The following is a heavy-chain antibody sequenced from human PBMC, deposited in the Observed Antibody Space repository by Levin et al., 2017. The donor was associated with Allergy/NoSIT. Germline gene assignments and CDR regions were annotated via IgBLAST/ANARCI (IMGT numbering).Heavy chain of an antibody. V-gene: IGHV3-73*01. J-gene: IGHJ4*02. CDR1: GFTFSGSA. CDR3: TTSGISEDY. D-gene: IGHD1-14*01. Sequence: GGSLRLSCAASGFTFSGSAMHWVRQASGKGLEWVGRIRSKANSYATAYAASVKGRFTISRDDSKNTAYLQMNSLKTEDTAVDYCTTSGISEDYWGQGTLVTVSS. CDR2: IRSKANSYAT.